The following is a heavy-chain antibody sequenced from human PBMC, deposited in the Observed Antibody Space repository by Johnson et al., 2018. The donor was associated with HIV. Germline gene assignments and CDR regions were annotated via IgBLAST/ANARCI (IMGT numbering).Heavy chain of an antibody. CDR2: IGTAGDT. V-gene: IGHV3-13*01. CDR1: GFSFSAYA. D-gene: IGHD5-12*01. CDR3: ARGSGYSGYGADAFDI. J-gene: IGHJ3*02. Sequence: VQLVESGGGVVQPGRSLRLSCVASGFSFSAYAIHWVRQAPGQGLEWVSGIGTAGDTYYPGSVKGRFTISRENAKNSLYLQMNSLRAGDTAVYYCARGSGYSGYGADAFDIWGQGTMVTVSS.